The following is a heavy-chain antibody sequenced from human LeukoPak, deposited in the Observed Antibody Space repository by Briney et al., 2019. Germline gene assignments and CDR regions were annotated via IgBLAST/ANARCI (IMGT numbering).Heavy chain of an antibody. CDR3: AREWGSCYASHNWFDP. Sequence: SQTLSLTCSVSGGSITSGNNYWRWVRQPPGKGLEWIGRFSTSGSTDYKPSHKSRVYKSVDTSKNQFFLKVSSVTAADTAVYYCAREWGSCYASHNWFDPWGQGTLVTVSS. CDR2: FSTSGST. V-gene: IGHV4-61*02. CDR1: GGSITSGNNY. J-gene: IGHJ5*02. D-gene: IGHD3-16*01.